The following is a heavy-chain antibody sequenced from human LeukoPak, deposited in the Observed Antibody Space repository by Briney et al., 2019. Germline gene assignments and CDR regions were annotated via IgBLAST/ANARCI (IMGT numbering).Heavy chain of an antibody. CDR1: GFTFSDYY. D-gene: IGHD2-15*01. CDR3: ATNPLGYCSYGSCGGNY. V-gene: IGHV3-11*03. J-gene: IGHJ4*02. Sequence: PGGPLRLSCSASGFTFSDYYMTWLRHAPGKGLECVSYIRSTGSYTGYVETVKGRFTNSRDTAKNSLYLEMNSLRVEDTAVYYCATNPLGYCSYGSCGGNYWGPGTLVTVSS. CDR2: IRSTGSYT.